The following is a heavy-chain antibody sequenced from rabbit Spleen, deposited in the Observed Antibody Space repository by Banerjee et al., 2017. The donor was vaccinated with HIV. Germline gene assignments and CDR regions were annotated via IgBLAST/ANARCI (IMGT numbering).Heavy chain of an antibody. Sequence: QEQLVESGGGLVQPGGSLKLSCKASGFDFSNYGVSWVRKAPGKGMERIGYIEPIFGNTYFATWVNGRFTISSHNAQNTLYLQLSSLTAADTATYFCVIGSAAMTMVITGFYLNLWGPGTLVTVS. CDR1: GFDFSNYG. CDR3: VIGSAAMTMVITGFYLNL. D-gene: IGHD2-1*01. V-gene: IGHV1S47*01. CDR2: IEPIFGNT. J-gene: IGHJ4*01.